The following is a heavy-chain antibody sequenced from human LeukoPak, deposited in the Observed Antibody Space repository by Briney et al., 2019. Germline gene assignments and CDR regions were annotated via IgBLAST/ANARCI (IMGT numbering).Heavy chain of an antibody. CDR1: GFTFSSYA. Sequence: GGSLRLSRAASGFTFSSYAMSWVRQAPGKGLEWVSAISGSGGSTYYADSVKGRFTISRDNSKNTLYLQMNSLRAEDTAVYYCAKDLIAVAGPEYFQHWGQGTLVTVSS. V-gene: IGHV3-23*01. CDR2: ISGSGGST. CDR3: AKDLIAVAGPEYFQH. D-gene: IGHD6-19*01. J-gene: IGHJ1*01.